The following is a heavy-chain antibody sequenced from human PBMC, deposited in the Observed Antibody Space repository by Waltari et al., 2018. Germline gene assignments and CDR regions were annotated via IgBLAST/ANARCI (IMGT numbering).Heavy chain of an antibody. CDR3: AREGPDIAAAGFDY. J-gene: IGHJ4*02. CDR1: GYTFTGYY. Sequence: QVQLVQSGAEVKKPGASVKVSCKASGYTFTGYYMHWVRQAPGQGLEWMGWINPNRGGKKHAQKVQGRVTMTRDTSISTAYMELSRLRSDDTAVYYCAREGPDIAAAGFDYWGQGTLVTVSS. D-gene: IGHD6-13*01. CDR2: INPNRGGK. V-gene: IGHV1-2*02.